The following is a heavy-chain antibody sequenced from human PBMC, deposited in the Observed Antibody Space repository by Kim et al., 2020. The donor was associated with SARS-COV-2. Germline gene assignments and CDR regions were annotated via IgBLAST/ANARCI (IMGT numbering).Heavy chain of an antibody. Sequence: NYAQKFQGRVTITADKSTSTAYMELSSLRSEDTAVYYCARGYYERYGMDVWGQGTTVTVSS. D-gene: IGHD3-22*01. J-gene: IGHJ6*02. V-gene: IGHV1-69*02. CDR3: ARGYYERYGMDV.